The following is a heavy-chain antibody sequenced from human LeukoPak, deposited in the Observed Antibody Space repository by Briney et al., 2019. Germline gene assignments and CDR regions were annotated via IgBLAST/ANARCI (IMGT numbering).Heavy chain of an antibody. J-gene: IGHJ6*02. CDR2: IWYDGSNE. CDR1: GFTFRTYG. CDR3: ARDGGYYYYGMDV. V-gene: IGHV3-33*01. D-gene: IGHD3-16*01. Sequence: GGSLRLSCAASGFTFRTYGMHWVRQAPGKGLAWVAVIWYDGSNEFYADSVKGRFTISRDNSNNTLYLQMNNLRAEDTAVYSCARDGGYYYYGMDVWGQGTTVTVSS.